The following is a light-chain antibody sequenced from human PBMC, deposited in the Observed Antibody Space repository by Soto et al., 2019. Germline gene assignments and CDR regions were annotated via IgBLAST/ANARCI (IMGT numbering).Light chain of an antibody. CDR3: QHSYNTPRT. Sequence: DIQMTQSPSSLAASVGDRVTITCRAGQDIATSLNWYQHRPGKAPKLLIYGASALQSGVPSRFSGSGSGTDFTITISSLQGEDFATYYCQHSYNTPRTFGQGTRVDIK. CDR2: GAS. J-gene: IGKJ1*01. V-gene: IGKV1-39*01. CDR1: QDIATS.